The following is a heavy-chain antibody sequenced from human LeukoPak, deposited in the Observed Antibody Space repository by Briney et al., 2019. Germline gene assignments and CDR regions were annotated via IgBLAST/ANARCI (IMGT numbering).Heavy chain of an antibody. CDR3: ARDFYQGSPVNWFDP. V-gene: IGHV1-18*01. CDR1: GYTFTTYG. Sequence: ASVKVSRKASGYTFTTYGISWVRQAPGQGLEWLGWISAYNGNTNYAQKFQGRVTMTTDTSTSTAYMELRSLRSDDTAVYYCARDFYQGSPVNWFDPWAREPWSPSPQ. J-gene: IGHJ5*02. CDR2: ISAYNGNT. D-gene: IGHD3-16*02.